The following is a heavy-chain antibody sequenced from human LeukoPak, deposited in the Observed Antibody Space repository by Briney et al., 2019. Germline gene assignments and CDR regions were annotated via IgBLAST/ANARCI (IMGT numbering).Heavy chain of an antibody. CDR3: AREGEYSSSSGYWFDP. V-gene: IGHV4-59*01. D-gene: IGHD6-6*01. Sequence: SETLSLTCTVSGGSISSYYWSWIRQPPGKGLEWIGYIYYSGSTNYNPSLKSRVTISVDTSKNQFSLKLSSVTAADTAVYYCAREGEYSSSSGYWFDPWGQGTLVTVSS. CDR2: IYYSGST. CDR1: GGSISSYY. J-gene: IGHJ5*02.